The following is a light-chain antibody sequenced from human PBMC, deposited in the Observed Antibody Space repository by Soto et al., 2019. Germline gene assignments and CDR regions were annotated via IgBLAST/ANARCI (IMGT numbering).Light chain of an antibody. Sequence: EIVLTQSPATLSSSPGETAILSCRASQYVGSRLAWYQHKPGQAPRLLIYYMSKRATGIPARFSGSGSGTDFTLTISSLAPDDFAIYYCHQRQRWPRTFGQGTKV. J-gene: IGKJ1*01. CDR3: HQRQRWPRT. CDR1: QYVGSR. V-gene: IGKV3-11*01. CDR2: YMS.